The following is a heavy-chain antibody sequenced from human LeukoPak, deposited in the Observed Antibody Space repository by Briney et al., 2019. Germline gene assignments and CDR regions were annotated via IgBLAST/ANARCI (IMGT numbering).Heavy chain of an antibody. J-gene: IGHJ5*02. CDR3: VRGRGSYGWFDP. CDR1: GFTFSSYA. V-gene: IGHV3-74*01. CDR2: ISGDGTAR. D-gene: IGHD3-10*01. Sequence: GGSLRLSCAASGFTFSSYAMSWVRQVPGKGLVWVSRISGDGTARNYADSVKGRFTISRDDAKNTVDLQMNSLRGEDTAVYYCVRGRGSYGWFDPWGQGTLVTVSS.